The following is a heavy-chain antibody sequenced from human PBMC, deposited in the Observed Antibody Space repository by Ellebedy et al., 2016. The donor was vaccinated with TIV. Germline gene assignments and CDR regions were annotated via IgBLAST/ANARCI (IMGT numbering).Heavy chain of an antibody. CDR1: GFTFSTYS. CDR2: IRTITNY. Sequence: GESLKISCAASGFTFSTYSLTWVLQAPGKGLECVSSIRTITNYADSVRGRFTISRDNAKNSLYLQMNSLRAEDTAVYYCSRGGGCGGGTCYYPDFWGQGTLVTVSS. J-gene: IGHJ4*02. V-gene: IGHV3-21*01. D-gene: IGHD2-15*01. CDR3: SRGGGCGGGTCYYPDF.